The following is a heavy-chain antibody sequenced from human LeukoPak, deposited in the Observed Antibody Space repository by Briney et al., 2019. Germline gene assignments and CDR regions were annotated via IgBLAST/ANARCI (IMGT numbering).Heavy chain of an antibody. J-gene: IGHJ4*02. CDR1: GFTFSSYA. CDR2: ISGSGGST. CDR3: AKDDRGTTTPYYFDY. Sequence: PGGSLRLSCAASGFTFSSYAMSWVRQAPGKGLEWVSAISGSGGSTYYADSVKGRFTISRDNSKNTLYLQMNSLRAEDTAVHYCAKDDRGTTTPYYFDYWGQGTLVTVSS. D-gene: IGHD1-26*01. V-gene: IGHV3-23*01.